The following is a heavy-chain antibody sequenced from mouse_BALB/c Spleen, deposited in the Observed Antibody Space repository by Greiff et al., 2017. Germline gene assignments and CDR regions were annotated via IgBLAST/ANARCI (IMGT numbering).Heavy chain of an antibody. V-gene: IGHV1-63*02. CDR1: GYTFTNYW. J-gene: IGHJ3*01. Sequence: QVHVKQSGAELVRPGTSVKISCKASGYTFTNYWLGWVKQRPGHGLEWIGDIYPGGGYTNYNEKFKGKATLTADTSSSTAYMQLSSLTSEDSAVYYCTRNDYGGWFAYWGQGTLVTVSA. D-gene: IGHD2-4*01. CDR3: TRNDYGGWFAY. CDR2: IYPGGGYT.